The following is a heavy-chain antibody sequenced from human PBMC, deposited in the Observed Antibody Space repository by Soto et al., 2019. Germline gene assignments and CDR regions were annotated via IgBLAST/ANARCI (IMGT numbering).Heavy chain of an antibody. V-gene: IGHV5-51*01. CDR1: RYSFTSYW. CDR3: ARENFPDNRSSGWYDGFGY. Sequence: GESLKISCKGSRYSFTSYWIGWVRQMPGKGLEWMGIIYPGDSDTRYSPSFQGQVTISADKSISTAYLQWSSLKASDTAMYYCARENFPDNRSSGWYDGFGYWGQGTLVTVSS. J-gene: IGHJ4*02. D-gene: IGHD6-19*01. CDR2: IYPGDSDT.